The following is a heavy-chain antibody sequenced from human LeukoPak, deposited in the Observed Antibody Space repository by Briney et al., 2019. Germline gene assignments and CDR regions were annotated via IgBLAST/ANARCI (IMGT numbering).Heavy chain of an antibody. CDR3: ARASMAYYFDY. J-gene: IGHJ4*02. CDR2: ISSSSSYI. CDR1: GFTFSSYS. D-gene: IGHD2/OR15-2a*01. V-gene: IGHV3-21*01. Sequence: GGSLRLSCAASGFTFSSYSMNWVRQAPGKGLEWASSISSSSSYIYYADSVKGRFTISRDNAKNSLYLQMNSLRAEDTAVYYCARASMAYYFDYWGQGTLVTVSS.